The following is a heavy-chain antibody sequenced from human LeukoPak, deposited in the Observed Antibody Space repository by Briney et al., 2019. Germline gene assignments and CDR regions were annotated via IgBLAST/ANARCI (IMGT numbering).Heavy chain of an antibody. D-gene: IGHD3-9*01. CDR3: ARVCRFGAYYDILTGLGRYYFDD. CDR1: GYSISSGYY. J-gene: IGHJ4*02. Sequence: PSETLSLTCAVSGYSISSGYYWGRIRQPPGKGLEWIGSIYHSGSTYYNPSLKSRVTISVDTSKNQFSLKLSSVTAADTAVYYCARVCRFGAYYDILTGLGRYYFDDWGQGTLVTVSS. CDR2: IYHSGST. V-gene: IGHV4-38-2*01.